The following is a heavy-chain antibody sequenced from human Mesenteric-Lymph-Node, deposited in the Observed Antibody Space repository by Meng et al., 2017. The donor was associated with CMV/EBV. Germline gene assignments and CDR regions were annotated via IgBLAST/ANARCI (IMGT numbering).Heavy chain of an antibody. J-gene: IGHJ6*02. CDR1: GFTFSSYW. CDR2: IKQDGSDK. V-gene: IGHV3-7*01. CDR3: ARDRKYCSSTSCYLYGMDV. D-gene: IGHD2-2*01. Sequence: GESLKISCAVSGFTFSSYWMSWVRQAPGKGLEWVANIKQDGSDKYYVDSVKGRFTVSRDNAKSSLFLQMNSLRVEDTAVYYCARDRKYCSSTSCYLYGMDVWGQGTTVTVSS.